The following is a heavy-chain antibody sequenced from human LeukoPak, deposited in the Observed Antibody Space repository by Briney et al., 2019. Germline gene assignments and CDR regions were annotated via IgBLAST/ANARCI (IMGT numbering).Heavy chain of an antibody. D-gene: IGHD6-13*01. CDR3: ARQQLVRNYYYYMDV. CDR1: GGSISSYY. J-gene: IGHJ6*03. V-gene: IGHV4-59*01. CDR2: IYYSGST. Sequence: SETLSLTCTVSGGSISSYYWSWIRQPPGKGLEWIGYIYYSGSTNYNPSLKSRVTISVDTSKNQFSLKLSSVTAADTAVCYCARQQLVRNYYYYMDVWGKGTTVTVSS.